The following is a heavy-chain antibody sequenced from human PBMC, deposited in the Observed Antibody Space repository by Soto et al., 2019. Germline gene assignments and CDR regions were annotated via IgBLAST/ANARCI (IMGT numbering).Heavy chain of an antibody. J-gene: IGHJ1*01. D-gene: IGHD1-1*01. CDR1: GCSSGGMT. CDR2: ISSSSSYI. V-gene: IGHV3-21*01. Sequence: KLSCAACGCSSGGMTRNFCHLASRLLLEKNSSISSSSSYIYYADSVKGRFTISRDNAKNSLYLQMNSLRAEDTAVYDCARVSERRKHQYF. CDR3: ARVSERRKHQYF.